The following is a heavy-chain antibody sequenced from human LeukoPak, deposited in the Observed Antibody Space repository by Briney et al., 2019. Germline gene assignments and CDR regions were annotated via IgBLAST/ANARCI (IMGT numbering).Heavy chain of an antibody. Sequence: GGSLRLSCAASGFTFSNARMSWVRQAPGKGLEWVGRIISKNAGETTGCAAPVKGKFTITRDDSKNTLYLQMNSLKSEATAVYYSTTDEWDWGQGTLVTVSS. D-gene: IGHD2-8*01. V-gene: IGHV3-15*01. CDR1: GFTFSNAR. CDR3: TTDEWD. CDR2: IISKNAGETT. J-gene: IGHJ4*02.